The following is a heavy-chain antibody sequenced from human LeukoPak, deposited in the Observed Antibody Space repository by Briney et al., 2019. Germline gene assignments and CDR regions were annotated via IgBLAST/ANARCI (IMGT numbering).Heavy chain of an antibody. J-gene: IGHJ4*02. CDR3: AKTPTFYDVLTGYSNDY. Sequence: PGGSLRPSCAASGFTFSSYGMHWVRQAPGKGLEWVAFIRYDGSNKYYADSVKGRFTISRDNSKNTLYLQMNTLRVEDTAIYYCAKTPTFYDVLTGYSNDYWGQGTLVTVSS. D-gene: IGHD3-9*01. V-gene: IGHV3-30*02. CDR2: IRYDGSNK. CDR1: GFTFSSYG.